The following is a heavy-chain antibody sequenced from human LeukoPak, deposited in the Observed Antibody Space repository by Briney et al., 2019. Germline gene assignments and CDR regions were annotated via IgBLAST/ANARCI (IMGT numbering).Heavy chain of an antibody. CDR3: ARDKGSGWYYAFDI. CDR1: GGSISSYY. Sequence: SETLSLTCTVSGGSISSYYWSWIRQPAGKGLEWIGRIYTSGSTNYNPSLKSRVTMSVDTSKNQFSLKLSSVTAADTAVYYCARDKGSGWYYAFDIWGQGTMVTVSS. CDR2: IYTSGST. D-gene: IGHD6-19*01. J-gene: IGHJ3*02. V-gene: IGHV4-4*07.